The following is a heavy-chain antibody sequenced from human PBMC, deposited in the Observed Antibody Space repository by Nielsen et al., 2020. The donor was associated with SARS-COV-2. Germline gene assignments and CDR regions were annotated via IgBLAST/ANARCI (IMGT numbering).Heavy chain of an antibody. CDR1: GFTFSDYY. V-gene: IGHV3-11*01. CDR3: AKALHHYYDSSGSVDY. J-gene: IGHJ4*02. Sequence: GESLKISCAASGFTFSDYYMSWIRQAPGKGLEWVSYISSSGSTIYYADSVKGRFTISRDNAKNSLYLQMNSLRAEDTAVYYCAKALHHYYDSSGSVDYWGQGTLVTVSS. CDR2: ISSSGSTI. D-gene: IGHD3-22*01.